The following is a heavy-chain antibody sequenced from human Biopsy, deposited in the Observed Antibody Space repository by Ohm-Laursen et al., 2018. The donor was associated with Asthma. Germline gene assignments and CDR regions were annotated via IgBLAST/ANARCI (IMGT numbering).Heavy chain of an antibody. V-gene: IGHV3-30*03. Sequence: SLRLSCAASRFTYEMHWVRQALGKGLEWVAVISYDGSTKYSADSVKGRFIVSRDISKNILSLQMNSLRPEDTAVYYCARDVVWFREVGGMDVWGQGTTVTVSS. J-gene: IGHJ6*02. CDR2: ISYDGSTK. CDR1: RFTYE. D-gene: IGHD3-10*01. CDR3: ARDVVWFREVGGMDV.